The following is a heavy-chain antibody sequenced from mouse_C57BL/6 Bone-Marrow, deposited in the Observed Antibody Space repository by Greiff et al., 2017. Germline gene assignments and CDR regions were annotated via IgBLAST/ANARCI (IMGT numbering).Heavy chain of an antibody. CDR3: ARDYYGYDRGWYFDV. CDR2: INYDGSST. V-gene: IGHV5-16*01. J-gene: IGHJ1*03. CDR1: GFTFSDYY. Sequence: EVHLVESEGGLVQPGSSMKLSCTASGFTFSDYYMAWVRQVPEKGLAWVANINYDGSSTYYLDSLKSRFIISRVNAKNILYLQMSSLKSEDTATYYCARDYYGYDRGWYFDVWGTGTTVTVSS. D-gene: IGHD2-2*01.